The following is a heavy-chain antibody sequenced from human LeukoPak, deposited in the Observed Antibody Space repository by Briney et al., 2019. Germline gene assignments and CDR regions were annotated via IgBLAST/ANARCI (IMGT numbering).Heavy chain of an antibody. J-gene: IGHJ4*02. CDR2: ISGSAGST. CDR3: AKDPTDFDSSGQTYFDY. V-gene: IGHV3-23*01. D-gene: IGHD3-22*01. Sequence: GGSLRLSCAASGFTFSSYAMSWVRQAPGKGLEWVSSISGSAGSTYYADSVKGRFTISRDNSKNTLYLQMNSLRAEDTAVYYCAKDPTDFDSSGQTYFDYWGQGSLVTVSS. CDR1: GFTFSSYA.